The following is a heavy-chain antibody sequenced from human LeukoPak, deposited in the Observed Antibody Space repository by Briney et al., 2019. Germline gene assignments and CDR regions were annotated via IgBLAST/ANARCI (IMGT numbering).Heavy chain of an antibody. CDR2: IKGDGSHT. V-gene: IGHV3-74*01. Sequence: PGGSLRLSCAASGFTFSNYWMHWVRQAPGKGLVWVSRIKGDGSHTIYADSVKGRFTISRDNAKNTLYLQMRSLRAKDTAVYYCVRDWDHFDFDSWGQGTLVTVSS. CDR1: GFTFSNYW. J-gene: IGHJ5*01. D-gene: IGHD3-9*01. CDR3: VRDWDHFDFDS.